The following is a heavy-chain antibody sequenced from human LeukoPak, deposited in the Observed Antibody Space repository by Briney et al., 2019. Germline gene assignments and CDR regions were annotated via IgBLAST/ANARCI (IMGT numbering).Heavy chain of an antibody. CDR3: AKADRVASAATLDY. CDR1: GFTFSNYA. V-gene: IGHV3-23*01. J-gene: IGHJ4*02. Sequence: GGSLRLSCAVSGFTFSNYAMTWVRQAPGKGLEWVSTISHSGGRTYYADSLEGRFAISRDNSKNTLFLQMNSLRAEDTAVYYCAKADRVASAATLDYWGQGTLVTVSS. CDR2: ISHSGGRT. D-gene: IGHD2-15*01.